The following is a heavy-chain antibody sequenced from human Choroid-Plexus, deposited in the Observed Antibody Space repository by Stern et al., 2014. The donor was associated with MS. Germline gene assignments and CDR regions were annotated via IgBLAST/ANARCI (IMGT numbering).Heavy chain of an antibody. D-gene: IGHD2/OR15-2a*01. Sequence: VQLVESGGGVVQPGRPLRLSCVASGFTVGSCAMHWVRQAPGKGLEWVAGVSYDGSNKYYADSVKGRFTIYRDNSQNTLYMQMSSLRPEDTAVYYCAKDRQYLTYFFDHWGQGSLVTVSS. V-gene: IGHV3-30*18. CDR3: AKDRQYLTYFFDH. CDR1: GFTVGSCA. J-gene: IGHJ5*02. CDR2: VSYDGSNK.